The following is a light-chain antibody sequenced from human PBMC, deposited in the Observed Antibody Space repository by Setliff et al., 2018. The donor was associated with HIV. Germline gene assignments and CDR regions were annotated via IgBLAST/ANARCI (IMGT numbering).Light chain of an antibody. Sequence: QAVLAQPASVSGSPGQSITISCTGTTSDVGGSYYVSWYQQHPGKAPKLMISNVSNRPSGVSNRFSGSKFGNTASLTISGLQAEDEADYYCSSYTSSIPLYVFGPGTKVTVL. CDR3: SSYTSSIPLYV. CDR1: TSDVGGSYY. V-gene: IGLV2-14*03. CDR2: NVS. J-gene: IGLJ1*01.